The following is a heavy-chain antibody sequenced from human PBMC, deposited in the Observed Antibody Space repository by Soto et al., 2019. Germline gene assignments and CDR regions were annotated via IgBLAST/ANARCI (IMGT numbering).Heavy chain of an antibody. D-gene: IGHD5-12*01. CDR3: ARGSLRYSGYDWFLVSSYYYGMDV. J-gene: IGHJ6*02. CDR2: IYYSGST. V-gene: IGHV4-61*01. CDR1: GGSVSSGSYY. Sequence: QVQLQESGPGLVKPSETLSLTCTVSGGSVSSGSYYWSWIRQPPGKGLEWIGYIYYSGSTNYNPSLKSRVTIPVDTSKNPFYLKLRSVTAADTAVYYCARGSLRYSGYDWFLVSSYYYGMDVWGQGTTVTVSS.